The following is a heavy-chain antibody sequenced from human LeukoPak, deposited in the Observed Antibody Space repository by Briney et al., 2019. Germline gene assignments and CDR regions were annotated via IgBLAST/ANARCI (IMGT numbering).Heavy chain of an antibody. CDR3: ASSTTYYYDSSGSPFDY. CDR1: GGSISSYY. J-gene: IGHJ4*02. CDR2: IYYSGST. D-gene: IGHD3-22*01. Sequence: PSETLSLTCTVSGGSISSYYWSWIRQPPGKGLEWIGYIYYSGSTNYNPSLKSRVTISVDTSKNQFSLKLSSVTAADTAVYYCASSTTYYYDSSGSPFDYWGQGTLVTVSS. V-gene: IGHV4-59*01.